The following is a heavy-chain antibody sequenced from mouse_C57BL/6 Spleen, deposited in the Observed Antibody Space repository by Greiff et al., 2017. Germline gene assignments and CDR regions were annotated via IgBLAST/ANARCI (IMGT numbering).Heavy chain of an antibody. CDR3: ASPNWDGYFDV. V-gene: IGHV1-4*01. J-gene: IGHJ1*03. CDR1: GYTFTSYT. Sequence: QVQLQQSGAELARPGASVKMSCKASGYTFTSYTMHWVKQRPGQGLEWIGYINPSSGYTKYNQKFKDKATLTADKSSSTAYMQLSSLTSEDSAVYYCASPNWDGYFDVWGTGTTVTVSS. CDR2: INPSSGYT. D-gene: IGHD4-1*01.